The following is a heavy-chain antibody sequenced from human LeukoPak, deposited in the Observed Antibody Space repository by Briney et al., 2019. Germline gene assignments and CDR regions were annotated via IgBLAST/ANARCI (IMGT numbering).Heavy chain of an antibody. Sequence: PGGSLRLSCAASGFTFGSYGMHWVRQAPGKGLEWGAVISYDGSNKYYADSVKGRFTISRDNSKNTLYLQMNSLRAEDTAVYYCAKSRVLRYFDWLFDYWGQGTLVTVSS. J-gene: IGHJ4*02. CDR1: GFTFGSYG. V-gene: IGHV3-30*18. CDR2: ISYDGSNK. D-gene: IGHD3-9*01. CDR3: AKSRVLRYFDWLFDY.